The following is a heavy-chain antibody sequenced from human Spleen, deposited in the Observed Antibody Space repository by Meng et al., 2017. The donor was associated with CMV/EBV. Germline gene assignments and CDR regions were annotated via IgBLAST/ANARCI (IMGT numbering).Heavy chain of an antibody. D-gene: IGHD1-26*01. V-gene: IGHV4-61*01. Sequence: SETLSLTCTVSGGSVSSGNYYWNWIRQPPGKGLEWIGYIYYSESTNYNPSLKSRFTISIDTSKNQFSLKLSSVTAADTAVYYCARGNKLYYYYGMDVWGQGTTVTSP. J-gene: IGHJ6*02. CDR3: ARGNKLYYYYGMDV. CDR1: GGSVSSGNYY. CDR2: IYYSEST.